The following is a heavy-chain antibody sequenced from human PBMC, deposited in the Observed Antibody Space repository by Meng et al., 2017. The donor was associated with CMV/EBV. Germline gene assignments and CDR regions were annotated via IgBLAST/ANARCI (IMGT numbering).Heavy chain of an antibody. Sequence: GESLKISCAASGFTFSSYAMHWVRQAPGKGLEWVAVISDDGSNKYYADSVKGRFTISRDNSKNTLYLQMNSLSAEDTAVYYCAREDSGLNYFDYWGQGTLVTVSS. CDR1: GFTFSSYA. CDR3: AREDSGLNYFDY. V-gene: IGHV3-30-3*01. J-gene: IGHJ4*02. CDR2: ISDDGSNK. D-gene: IGHD3-10*01.